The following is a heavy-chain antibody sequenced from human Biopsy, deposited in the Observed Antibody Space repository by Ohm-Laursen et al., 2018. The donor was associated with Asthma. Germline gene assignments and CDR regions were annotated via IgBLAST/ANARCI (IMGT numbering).Heavy chain of an antibody. V-gene: IGHV4-39*01. CDR2: MYYGETT. J-gene: IGHJ6*02. CDR3: ARGSSSRLSQWELLVSGGKRAHSYYGMDV. CDR1: GASITSSAYY. D-gene: IGHD1-26*01. Sequence: SETLSLTCTVSGASITSSAYYWGWIRQPPGKGLEWIGSMYYGETTYYSPSLKSRVTISVDTSKNQFSLILSSATAADTAVYYCARGSSSRLSQWELLVSGGKRAHSYYGMDVWGQGTTVTVSS.